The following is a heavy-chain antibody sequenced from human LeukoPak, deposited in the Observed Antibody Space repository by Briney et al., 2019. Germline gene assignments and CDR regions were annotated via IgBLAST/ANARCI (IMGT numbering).Heavy chain of an antibody. J-gene: IGHJ6*03. CDR1: GYTFTSYD. D-gene: IGHD6-19*01. CDR3: ARAPQQWVVLYPVGYYYYYRDV. CDR2: MNPNSGNT. V-gene: IGHV1-8*01. Sequence: GASVKVSCKASGYTFTSYDINWVRQATGQGLEWMGWMNPNSGNTGYAQKFQGRVTMTRNTSISTAYMKLSSLRSEDTAVYYCARAPQQWVVLYPVGYYYYYRDVWGKGTTVTVSS.